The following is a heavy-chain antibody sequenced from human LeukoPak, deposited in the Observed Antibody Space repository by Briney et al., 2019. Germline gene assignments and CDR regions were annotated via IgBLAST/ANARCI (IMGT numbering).Heavy chain of an antibody. V-gene: IGHV4-30-2*01. Sequence: PSETLSLTCAVSGGSISSGGYSWSWIRQPPGKGLEWIGYIYHSGSTYYNPSLKSRVTISVDTSKNQFSLKLSSVTAADTAVYYCASGDGYCSGGSCYSFDYWGQGTLVTVSS. D-gene: IGHD2-15*01. CDR1: GGSISSGGYS. CDR3: ASGDGYCSGGSCYSFDY. J-gene: IGHJ4*02. CDR2: IYHSGST.